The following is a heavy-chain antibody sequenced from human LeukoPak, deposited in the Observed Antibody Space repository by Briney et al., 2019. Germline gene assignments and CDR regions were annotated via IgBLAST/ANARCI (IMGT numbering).Heavy chain of an antibody. J-gene: IGHJ5*02. V-gene: IGHV1-69*05. D-gene: IGHD5-12*01. CDR3: ARAADSGYDWYNWFDP. CDR2: IIPIFGTA. Sequence: SVKVSCKASGGTLSGYAISWVRQAPGQGLEWMGGIIPIFGTANYAQKFQGRVTITTDESTSTAYMELSSLRSEDTAVYYCARAADSGYDWYNWFDPWGQGTLVTVSS. CDR1: GGTLSGYA.